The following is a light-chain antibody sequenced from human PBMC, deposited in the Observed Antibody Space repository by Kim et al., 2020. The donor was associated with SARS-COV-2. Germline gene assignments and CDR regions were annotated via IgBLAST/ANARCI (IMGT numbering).Light chain of an antibody. CDR1: KLGDKY. Sequence: SYELTQPPSASVSPGQTASITCSGDKLGDKYACWYQHKPGQSPVLVIYQDSKRPSGIPERFSGSNSGNTATLTISMTQPMDEADYYCQAWASSTVVFGGG. J-gene: IGLJ2*01. CDR2: QDS. V-gene: IGLV3-1*01. CDR3: QAWASSTVV.